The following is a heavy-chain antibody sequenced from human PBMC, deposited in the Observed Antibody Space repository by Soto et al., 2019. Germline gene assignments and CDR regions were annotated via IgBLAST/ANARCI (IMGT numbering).Heavy chain of an antibody. V-gene: IGHV1-2*02. CDR3: ARGKYTYYYDRQPEYFQH. Sequence: ASVEFSCKASGYTFTSYGISLVRPAPGHGLEWMGWINPNSGGTNYAQKFQGRVTMTRDTSISTAYMELSRLRSDDTAVYYCARGKYTYYYDRQPEYFQHWGQGTRVNVSA. CDR2: INPNSGGT. D-gene: IGHD3-22*01. J-gene: IGHJ1*01. CDR1: GYTFTSYG.